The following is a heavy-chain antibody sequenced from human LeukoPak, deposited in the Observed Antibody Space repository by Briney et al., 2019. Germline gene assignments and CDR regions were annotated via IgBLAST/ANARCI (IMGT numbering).Heavy chain of an antibody. CDR1: GGSISSSSYY. CDR2: IYTSGST. V-gene: IGHV4-61*05. J-gene: IGHJ3*02. Sequence: PSETLSLTCTVSGGSISSSSYYWGWIRQPPGKGLEWIGRIYTSGSTNYNPSLKSRVTMSVDTSKNQFSLKLSSVTAADTAVYYCAGGGPNDSSGYYYMNAFDIWGQGTMVTVSS. D-gene: IGHD3-22*01. CDR3: AGGGPNDSSGYYYMNAFDI.